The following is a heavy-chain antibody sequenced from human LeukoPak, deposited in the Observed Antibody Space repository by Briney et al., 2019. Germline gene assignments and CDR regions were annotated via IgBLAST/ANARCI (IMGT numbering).Heavy chain of an antibody. J-gene: IGHJ4*02. V-gene: IGHV3-53*01. CDR2: FYVGGAT. Sequence: GGSLRLSCAVSGFSVTNNYMSWVRQAPGKGLEWVSVFYVGGATYYADSVKGRFTISRGNSENTLYLQMKSLRAEDTAVYYCARGDGYNFFDYWGQGTLVTVSS. D-gene: IGHD5-24*01. CDR3: ARGDGYNFFDY. CDR1: GFSVTNNY.